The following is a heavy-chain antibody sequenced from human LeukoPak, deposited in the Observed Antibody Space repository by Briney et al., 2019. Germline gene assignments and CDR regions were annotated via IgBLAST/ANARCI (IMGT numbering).Heavy chain of an antibody. D-gene: IGHD3-16*02. J-gene: IGHJ4*02. V-gene: IGHV3-48*02. Sequence: GGSLILSCAASGFTFSSHSMNWVRQAPGKGLEWVSCISRSSTTIYYADSVKGRFTISSDNAKNSLYLQMNSLRDEDTAVYYCATLGGVIADLDYWGQGTLVTVSS. CDR2: ISRSSTTI. CDR3: ATLGGVIADLDY. CDR1: GFTFSSHS.